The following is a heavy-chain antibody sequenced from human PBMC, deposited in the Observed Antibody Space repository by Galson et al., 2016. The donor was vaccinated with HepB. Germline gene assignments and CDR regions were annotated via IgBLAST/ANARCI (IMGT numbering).Heavy chain of an antibody. CDR1: GFTFSDYG. CDR2: IWYDGTNK. Sequence: SLRLSCAASGFTFSDYGMHWVRQAPGKGLEWVAIIWYDGTNKYYADSVKGRFTISRDKSKNTLYLQMNSLRVEDTAVYYCAKDSRATVTEYYFDYRGQGTLVTVSS. J-gene: IGHJ4*02. CDR3: AKDSRATVTEYYFDY. V-gene: IGHV3-33*03. D-gene: IGHD4-17*01.